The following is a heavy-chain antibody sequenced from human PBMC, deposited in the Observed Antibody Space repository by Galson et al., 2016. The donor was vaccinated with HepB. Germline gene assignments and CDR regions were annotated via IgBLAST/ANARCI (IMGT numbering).Heavy chain of an antibody. Sequence: SLRPSCAASGFTFSSYGMTWVRQAPGKGLEWVSAIIDSGGDTYYADSVKGRFTISRDNSKITLYLQMNTLRDEDTAVYYCAKVLVGAIGGRGIEYWGQGTLVTVSS. CDR1: GFTFSSYG. CDR2: IIDSGGDT. D-gene: IGHD1-26*01. CDR3: AKVLVGAIGGRGIEY. J-gene: IGHJ4*02. V-gene: IGHV3-23*01.